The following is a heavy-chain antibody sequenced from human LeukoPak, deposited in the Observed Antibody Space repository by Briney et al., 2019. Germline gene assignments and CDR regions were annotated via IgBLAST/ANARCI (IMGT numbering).Heavy chain of an antibody. V-gene: IGHV1-18*01. CDR1: GYTFTSYG. J-gene: IGHJ4*02. CDR2: ISAYNGNA. D-gene: IGHD3-10*01. Sequence: GASVKVSCKASGYTFTSYGISWVRQAPGQGLEWMGWISAYNGNANYAQKLQGRVTMTTDTSTSTAYMELRSLRSDDTAVYYCGSPIPRFGEDKGTFDYWGQGTLVTVSS. CDR3: GSPIPRFGEDKGTFDY.